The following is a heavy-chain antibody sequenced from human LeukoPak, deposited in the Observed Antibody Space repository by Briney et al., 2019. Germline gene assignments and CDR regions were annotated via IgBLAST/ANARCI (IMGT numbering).Heavy chain of an antibody. CDR2: IYYSGST. J-gene: IGHJ4*02. CDR3: ARARGGCWPYFAS. Sequence: SETLSLTCTVSGGSISSYYWSWIRQHPGKGLEWIGYIYYSGSTYYNPSLKSRVTISVDTSKNQFSLKQSSVTAADTAVYYCARARGGCWPYFASWGRGPRVTVSS. D-gene: IGHD3-16*01. CDR1: GGSISSYY. V-gene: IGHV4-59*06.